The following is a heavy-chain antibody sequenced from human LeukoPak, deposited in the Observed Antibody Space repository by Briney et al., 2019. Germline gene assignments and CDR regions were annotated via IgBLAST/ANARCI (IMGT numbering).Heavy chain of an antibody. CDR1: GFTFSSYS. V-gene: IGHV3-48*02. D-gene: IGHD3-10*01. CDR3: VRSLSRGHHFDY. CDR2: ISSSSSTI. Sequence: GGSLRLSCAASGFTFSSYSMNWVRQAPGKGLEWVSYISSSSSTIYYADSVKGRFTLSRDNAKNSLYLQMNSLRDEETAVYYCVRSLSRGHHFDYWGQGTLVTVSS. J-gene: IGHJ4*02.